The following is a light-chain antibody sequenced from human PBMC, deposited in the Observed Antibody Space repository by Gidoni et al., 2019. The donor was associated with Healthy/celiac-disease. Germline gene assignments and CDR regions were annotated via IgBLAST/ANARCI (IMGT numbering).Light chain of an antibody. CDR2: AAS. J-gene: IGKJ1*01. V-gene: IGKV1-39*01. Sequence: QMTQSPSSLSASVGDRGTNPCRASQSISSYLKWYQQKPGKAPKLLIYAASSLQSGVPSRFSGSGSGTDFTLTISSLQAEDVATYYCQQSYSTPAVTFGQGTKVEIK. CDR1: QSISSY. CDR3: QQSYSTPAVT.